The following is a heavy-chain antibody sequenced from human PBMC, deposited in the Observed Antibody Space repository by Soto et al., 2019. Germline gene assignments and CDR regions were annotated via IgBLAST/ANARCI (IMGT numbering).Heavy chain of an antibody. CDR2: IYYSGTT. Sequence: QLQLQESGPGLLKPSETLSLSCTVSGDSTTSNSYFWAWIRQPPGKGLEWIGSIYYSGTTYYNPSLKSRVTISVDRSKNQFSLKLSSVTDAHTAVYYCARHFSVDYFDYWGQGALVTVSS. J-gene: IGHJ4*02. CDR3: ARHFSVDYFDY. V-gene: IGHV4-39*01. CDR1: GDSTTSNSYF.